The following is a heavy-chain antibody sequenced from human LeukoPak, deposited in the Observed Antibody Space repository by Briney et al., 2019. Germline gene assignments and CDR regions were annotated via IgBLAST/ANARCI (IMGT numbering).Heavy chain of an antibody. CDR1: GFTFSSYA. CDR3: AKEDFWSGPDLLYLDY. CDR2: ISGSGGST. D-gene: IGHD3-3*01. J-gene: IGHJ4*02. Sequence: GGSLRLSCAASGFTFSSYAMSWVRQAPGKRLEWVSAISGSGGSTYYADSVRGRFTISRDNSKNTLYLQMNSLRAEDAAVYYCAKEDFWSGPDLLYLDYWGQGTLVTVSS. V-gene: IGHV3-23*01.